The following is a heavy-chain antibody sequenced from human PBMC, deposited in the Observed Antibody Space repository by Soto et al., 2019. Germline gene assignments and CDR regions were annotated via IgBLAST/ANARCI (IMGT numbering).Heavy chain of an antibody. J-gene: IGHJ4*02. CDR3: AKDLPTRHYDFWSGFYDY. V-gene: IGHV3-23*01. D-gene: IGHD3-3*01. CDR1: GFSFSSYA. Sequence: PGGSLRLSCAASGFSFSSYAMSWVRQAPGKGLEWVSTISGSGGRTYYADSVKGRFTISRDNSKNTLYLQMNSLRAEDTAVYYYAKDLPTRHYDFWSGFYDYWGQGTLVTVSS. CDR2: ISGSGGRT.